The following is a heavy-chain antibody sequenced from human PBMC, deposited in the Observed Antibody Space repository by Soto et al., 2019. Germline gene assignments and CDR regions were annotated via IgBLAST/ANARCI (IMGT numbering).Heavy chain of an antibody. CDR1: GGTFTNYV. V-gene: IGHV1-69*01. Sequence: QVQLVQSGAEVRKPGSSVKVSCKISGGTFTNYVISWLRQAPGQGLEWMGGLIPIFGAANRAQKFQGRVTITADESTSTVNIELRSLTSEDPAVYYCTRRRSSPDFEPGGQGTLVTVHS. J-gene: IGHJ5*02. D-gene: IGHD6-6*01. CDR3: TRRRSSPDFEP. CDR2: LIPIFGAA.